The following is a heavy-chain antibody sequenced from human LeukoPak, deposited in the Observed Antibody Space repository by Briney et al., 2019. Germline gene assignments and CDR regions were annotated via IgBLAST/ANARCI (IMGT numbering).Heavy chain of an antibody. J-gene: IGHJ6*03. CDR2: ISSSGSTI. CDR3: ASLILWFGELGYMDV. Sequence: PGGSLRLSCAASGFTFSSYEMNWVRQAPGKGLEWVSYISSSGSTIYYADSVKGRFTISRDNAKNSLYLQMNSLRAEDTAVYYCASLILWFGELGYMDVWGKGTTVTVSS. D-gene: IGHD3-10*01. V-gene: IGHV3-48*03. CDR1: GFTFSSYE.